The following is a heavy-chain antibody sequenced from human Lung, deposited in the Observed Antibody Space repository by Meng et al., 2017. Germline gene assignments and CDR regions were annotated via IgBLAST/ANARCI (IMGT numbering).Heavy chain of an antibody. V-gene: IGHV4-34*01. D-gene: IGHD4-11*01. CDR3: ARGPTTMAHDFDY. CDR2: INHSGST. J-gene: IGHJ4*02. CDR1: GGSFSDYY. Sequence: SETLSLTCVVSGGSFSDYYWSWIRQAPGKGLEWIGAINHSGSTNYNPPLESRATISVDTSQNNLSLKLSSVTAADSAVYYCARGPTTMAHDFDYWGQGTLVTVSS.